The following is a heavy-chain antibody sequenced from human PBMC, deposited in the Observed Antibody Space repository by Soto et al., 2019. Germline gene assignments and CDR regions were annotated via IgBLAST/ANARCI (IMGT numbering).Heavy chain of an antibody. Sequence: GASVKVSCKASGYTFTGYYMHWVRQAPGQGLEWMGWINPNSGGTNYAQKFQGWVTMTRDTSISTAYMELSRLRSDDTAVYYCARAGATSVVDAFDIWGQGTMVTVSS. CDR1: GYTFTGYY. CDR2: INPNSGGT. V-gene: IGHV1-2*04. CDR3: ARAGATSVVDAFDI. D-gene: IGHD1-26*01. J-gene: IGHJ3*02.